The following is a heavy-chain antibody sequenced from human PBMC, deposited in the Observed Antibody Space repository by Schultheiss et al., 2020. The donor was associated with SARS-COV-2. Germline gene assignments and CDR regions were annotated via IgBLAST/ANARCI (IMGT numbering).Heavy chain of an antibody. V-gene: IGHV4-31*03. CDR3: ARVGLNYYYYGMDV. CDR1: GGSISSGDYY. CDR2: IYNSGST. J-gene: IGHJ6*02. Sequence: SETLSLTCTVSGGSISSGDYYWSWIRQHPGKGLEWIGYIYNSGSTYYNPSLKSRVTISVDTSKNQFSLKLSSVTAADTAVYYCARVGLNYYYYGMDVWGQGTTVTVSS.